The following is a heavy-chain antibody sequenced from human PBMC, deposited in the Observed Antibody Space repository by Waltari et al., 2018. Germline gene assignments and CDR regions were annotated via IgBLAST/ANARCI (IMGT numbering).Heavy chain of an antibody. V-gene: IGHV3-7*01. Sequence: EVQLVESGGGLVQPGGSLRLSCAASGFTFSSYWMSWVRQAPGKGLEWVANIKQDGSEKYYVDSVKGRFTISRDNAKNSLYLQMNSLRAEDTAVYYCAAHLQGYSTGGVCPAEYFQHWGQGTLVTVSS. CDR2: IKQDGSEK. J-gene: IGHJ1*01. CDR1: GFTFSSYW. D-gene: IGHD2-8*02. CDR3: AAHLQGYSTGGVCPAEYFQH.